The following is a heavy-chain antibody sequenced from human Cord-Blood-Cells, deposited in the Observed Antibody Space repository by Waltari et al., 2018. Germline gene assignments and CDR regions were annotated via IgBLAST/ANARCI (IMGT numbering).Heavy chain of an antibody. Sequence: EVQLVESGGGLVQPGGSLRLSCAASGFTFSSYEMNWVRQAPGKGLEWVSYISSSGSTIYYADSVKGRFTISRDNAKNSLYLQMNSLGAEDTAVYYCARASNWQNYFDYWGQGTLVTVSS. D-gene: IGHD7-27*01. CDR1: GFTFSSYE. J-gene: IGHJ4*02. CDR2: ISSSGSTI. V-gene: IGHV3-48*03. CDR3: ARASNWQNYFDY.